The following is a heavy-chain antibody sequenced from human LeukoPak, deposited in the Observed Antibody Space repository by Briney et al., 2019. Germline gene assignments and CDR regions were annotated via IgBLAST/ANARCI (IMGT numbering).Heavy chain of an antibody. CDR3: ARQSLIRWFDP. D-gene: IGHD2-21*01. CDR2: IYYSGST. Sequence: PSETLSLTCTVSGGSISSSSYYWGWIRQPPGKGLEWIGSIYYSGSTYYNPSLKSRVTISVDTSKNQFSLKLSSVTAADTAVYYCARQSLIRWFDPWGQGTLVTVSS. V-gene: IGHV4-39*01. J-gene: IGHJ5*02. CDR1: GGSISSSSYY.